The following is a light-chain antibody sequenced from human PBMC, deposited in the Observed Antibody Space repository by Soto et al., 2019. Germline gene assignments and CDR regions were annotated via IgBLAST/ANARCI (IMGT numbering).Light chain of an antibody. CDR1: QGISSY. CDR3: QLLDSYSS. CDR2: AAS. Sequence: DIQLTQSPSFLSASVGDRVTITCRASQGISSYLAWYQQKPGKAPKLLIYAASTLQSGVPSRFSGSGSGTEFPLTISGLQPEDFATYFCQLLDSYSSFGQGTRLEIK. V-gene: IGKV1-9*01. J-gene: IGKJ5*01.